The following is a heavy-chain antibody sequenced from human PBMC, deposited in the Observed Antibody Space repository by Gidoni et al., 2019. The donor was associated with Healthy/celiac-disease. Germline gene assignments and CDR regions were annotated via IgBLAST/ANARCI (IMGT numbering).Heavy chain of an antibody. CDR3: ASDQVSVNPQTNYYYYYGMDV. CDR1: GGSIRSYY. D-gene: IGHD1-1*01. Sequence: QVQLQESGPGLVKPSETLSLTCPVSGGSIRSYYWRWLRQPPGTGLEWIGYIYYSGCTSYNPSLKSRITRSVDTSKNQFSLKLSSVTAADTAVYYCASDQVSVNPQTNYYYYYGMDVWGQGTTVTVSS. J-gene: IGHJ6*02. CDR2: IYYSGCT. V-gene: IGHV4-59*01.